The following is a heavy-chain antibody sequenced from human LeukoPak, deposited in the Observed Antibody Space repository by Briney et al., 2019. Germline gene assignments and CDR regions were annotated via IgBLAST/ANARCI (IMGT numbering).Heavy chain of an antibody. J-gene: IGHJ4*02. CDR3: AGDSSGYYHQDY. CDR2: IYYSGST. CDR1: GGSFSGYY. Sequence: SEILSLTCAVYGGSFSGYYWSWIRQPPGKGLEWIGSIYYSGSTYYNPSLKSRVTISIDTSDNQFSLKLSSVSAADTAVYYCAGDSSGYYHQDYWGQGTLVTVSS. D-gene: IGHD3-22*01. V-gene: IGHV4-34*01.